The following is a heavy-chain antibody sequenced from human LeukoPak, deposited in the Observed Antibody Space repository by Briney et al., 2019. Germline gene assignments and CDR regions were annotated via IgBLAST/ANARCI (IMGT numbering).Heavy chain of an antibody. CDR3: ARDGVRAGGNRGVVFDY. D-gene: IGHD4-23*01. J-gene: IGHJ4*02. Sequence: GGSLRLSCAASGFTISDNYMTWVRQAPGKGLEWVSVIYSGGSTYYADSVKGRFTISRDNSKNTLYLQMNSLRAEDTAVYYCARDGVRAGGNRGVVFDYWGQGTLVTVSS. CDR2: IYSGGST. CDR1: GFTISDNY. V-gene: IGHV3-53*01.